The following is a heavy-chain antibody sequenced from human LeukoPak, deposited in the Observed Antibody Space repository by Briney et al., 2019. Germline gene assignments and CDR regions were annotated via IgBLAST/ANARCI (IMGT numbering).Heavy chain of an antibody. CDR1: GFTFDDYA. J-gene: IGHJ4*02. V-gene: IGHV3-9*01. CDR3: ITNGGGDSGYGNFDY. D-gene: IGHD5-12*01. Sequence: GGSLRLSCAVSGFTFDDYAMHWVRQVPGKGLEWVSCISWNSDNIGYADSVKGRFTISRDNAKNSLYLQMNSLRPEDTAFYYCITNGGGDSGYGNFDYWGQGTRVTVSS. CDR2: ISWNSDNI.